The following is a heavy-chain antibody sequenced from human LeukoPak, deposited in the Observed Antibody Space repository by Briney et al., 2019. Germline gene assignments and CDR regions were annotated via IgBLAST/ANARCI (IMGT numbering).Heavy chain of an antibody. D-gene: IGHD2-21*01. CDR1: GGSISSSSYY. Sequence: SETLSLTCTVSGGSISSSSYYWGWIRQPPGKGLEWIGSIYYSGSTYYNPSLKSRVTISVDTSKNQFSLKLSSVTAADTAVYYCARLTPLWADAFDIWGQGTMVTLSS. CDR2: IYYSGST. J-gene: IGHJ3*02. CDR3: ARLTPLWADAFDI. V-gene: IGHV4-39*01.